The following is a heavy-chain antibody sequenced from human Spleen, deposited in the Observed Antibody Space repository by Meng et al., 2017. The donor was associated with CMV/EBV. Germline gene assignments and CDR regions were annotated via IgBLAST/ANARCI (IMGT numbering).Heavy chain of an antibody. Sequence: SCATFRRSAINWVRQAPGPGLEWMGRLNPNSGGTNYEQKFQGRVTMPRDTSASTAYMELRRLRSDDTAVYYCALYCSGGGCFTWFDPWGQGTLVTVSS. CDR1: CATFRRSA. CDR3: ALYCSGGGCFTWFDP. CDR2: LNPNSGGT. D-gene: IGHD2-15*01. V-gene: IGHV1-2*06. J-gene: IGHJ5*02.